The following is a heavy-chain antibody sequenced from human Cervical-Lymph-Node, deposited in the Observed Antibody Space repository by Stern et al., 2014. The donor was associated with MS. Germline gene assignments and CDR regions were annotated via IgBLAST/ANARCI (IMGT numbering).Heavy chain of an antibody. CDR1: GFSLSTRGVG. J-gene: IGHJ4*02. Sequence: QITLEESGPTLVKPTHPLTLTCTFSGFSLSTRGVGVGWIRQPPGKALEWLALIYWNDEKRYRPSLKSRLTIAKDTSKNQVVLTMTNMDPLDTATYCCTLDPAYWGQGALVTVSS. V-gene: IGHV2-5*01. CDR3: TLDPAY. CDR2: IYWNDEK.